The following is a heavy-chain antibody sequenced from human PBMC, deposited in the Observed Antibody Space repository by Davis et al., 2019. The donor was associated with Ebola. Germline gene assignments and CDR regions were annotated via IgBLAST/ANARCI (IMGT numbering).Heavy chain of an antibody. CDR2: INPNSGGT. CDR3: ARARGGTEYDAFDI. D-gene: IGHD2-8*02. V-gene: IGHV1-2*02. Sequence: ASVKVSCKASGYTFTGYYMQWVRQAPGQGLEWMGWINPNSGGTNYAQKFQGRVTMTRDTSISTAYMELSSLRSDDTAVYYCARARGGTEYDAFDIWGQGTTVTVSS. J-gene: IGHJ3*02. CDR1: GYTFTGYY.